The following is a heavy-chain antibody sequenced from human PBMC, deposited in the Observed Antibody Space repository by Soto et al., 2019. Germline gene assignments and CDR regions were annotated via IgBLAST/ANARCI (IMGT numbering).Heavy chain of an antibody. J-gene: IGHJ3*02. D-gene: IGHD3-16*01. CDR2: IIPIFGTP. CDR1: GGNFNTYP. Sequence: QVQLEQSGAEVKRPGSSVKVSCKTSGGNFNTYPISWVRQAPGHRLEWMGKIIPIFGTPDYAQKFQGRVTINADEATTTVYMELRSLKSDASAVYYCARDSRLWGSTGWKRENLFDIGGQGTMVTVSS. V-gene: IGHV1-69*18. CDR3: ARDSRLWGSTGWKRENLFDI.